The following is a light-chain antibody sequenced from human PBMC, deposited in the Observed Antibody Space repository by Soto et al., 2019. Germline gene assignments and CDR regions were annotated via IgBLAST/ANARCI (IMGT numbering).Light chain of an antibody. Sequence: DIQMTQSPSTLSASVGDRVTITCRASQTINSWLAWYQQKPGKAPRLLIYKASSLESGVPSRFSGSGSGTEFTLTISRLQPDDFATYYCQQYNSVPYTFGQGTK. V-gene: IGKV1-5*03. CDR3: QQYNSVPYT. CDR2: KAS. J-gene: IGKJ2*01. CDR1: QTINSW.